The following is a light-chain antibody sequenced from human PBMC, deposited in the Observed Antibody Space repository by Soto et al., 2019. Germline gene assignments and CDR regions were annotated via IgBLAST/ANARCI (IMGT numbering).Light chain of an antibody. J-gene: IGKJ1*01. Sequence: IVLTQSPGTLSLSPGERATLSCTASQNINSIYLAWYQQKPGQAPRLLIYGASSRAAGISDRFSGSGSGTDFALTLSRLQPDDFATYYCQQYNSYSQTFGQGTKVDIK. V-gene: IGKV3-20*01. CDR3: QQYNSYSQT. CDR2: GAS. CDR1: QNINSIY.